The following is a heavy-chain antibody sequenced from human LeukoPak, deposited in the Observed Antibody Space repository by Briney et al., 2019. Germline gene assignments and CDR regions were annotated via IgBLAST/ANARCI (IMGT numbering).Heavy chain of an antibody. CDR1: GGSFSGYY. J-gene: IGHJ6*02. CDR2: INHSGGT. CDR3: AREYYYGSGLSSGMDV. Sequence: PSETLSLTCAVYGGSFSGYYWSWIRQPPGKGLEWIGEINHSGGTNYNPSLKSRVTISVDTSKNQFSLKLSSVTAADTAVYYCAREYYYGSGLSSGMDVWGQGTTVTVSS. D-gene: IGHD3-10*01. V-gene: IGHV4-34*01.